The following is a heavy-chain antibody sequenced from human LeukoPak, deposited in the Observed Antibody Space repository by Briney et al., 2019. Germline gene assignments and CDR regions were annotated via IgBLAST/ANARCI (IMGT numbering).Heavy chain of an antibody. CDR2: ISSSGSTI. CDR1: GFTFSSYE. CDR3: ARDNELWGAAGYFDY. V-gene: IGHV3-48*03. Sequence: GGSLRLSCAASGFTFSSYEMNWVRQAPGKGLEWVSYISSSGSTIYYADSVKGRFTISRDNAKNSLYLQMNSLRAEDTAVYYGARDNELWGAAGYFDYWGQGTLVTISS. D-gene: IGHD2-21*01. J-gene: IGHJ4*02.